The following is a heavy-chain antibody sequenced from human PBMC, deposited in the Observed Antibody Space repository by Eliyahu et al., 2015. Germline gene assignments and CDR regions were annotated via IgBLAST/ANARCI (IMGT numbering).Heavy chain of an antibody. Sequence: QITLKESGPTLVKPTQTLTLTCTFSGFSLXTSGVGVGWIRQPPGKALEWLALIYWDDDKRYSPSLKSRLTITKDTSKNQVVLTMTNMDPVDTATYYCAHFGRSSWYAPYFQHWGQGTLVTVSS. CDR3: AHFGRSSWYAPYFQH. J-gene: IGHJ1*01. CDR2: IYWDDDK. D-gene: IGHD6-13*01. V-gene: IGHV2-5*02. CDR1: GFSLXTSGVG.